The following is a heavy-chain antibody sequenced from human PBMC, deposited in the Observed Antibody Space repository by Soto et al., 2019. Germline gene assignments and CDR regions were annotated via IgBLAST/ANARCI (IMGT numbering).Heavy chain of an antibody. CDR3: ARGALSSYYDILTGTFYY. V-gene: IGHV1-18*01. Sequence: ASVKVSCKASGYTFISYGISWVRQAPGQGLEWMGWISAYNGNTNYAQKLQGRVTMTTDTSTSTAYMELRSLRSDDTAVYYCARGALSSYYDILTGTFYYWGQGTLVTVSS. J-gene: IGHJ4*02. CDR1: GYTFISYG. CDR2: ISAYNGNT. D-gene: IGHD3-9*01.